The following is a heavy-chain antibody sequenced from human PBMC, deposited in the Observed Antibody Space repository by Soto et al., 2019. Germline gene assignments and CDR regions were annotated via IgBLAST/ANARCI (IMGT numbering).Heavy chain of an antibody. V-gene: IGHV3-23*01. CDR2: ISANDVGT. CDR1: GFTLRNYA. J-gene: IGHJ4*02. D-gene: IGHD1-20*01. Sequence: GGSLRLSCEASGFTLRNYAMTWIRQAPGKGLEWVSLISANDVGTYYAESVKTRFTISTDQSRNTVYLQMDSLRADDTAIYYCAKAKNDYNWDKRPTFDYWGQGTLVTVYS. CDR3: AKAKNDYNWDKRPTFDY.